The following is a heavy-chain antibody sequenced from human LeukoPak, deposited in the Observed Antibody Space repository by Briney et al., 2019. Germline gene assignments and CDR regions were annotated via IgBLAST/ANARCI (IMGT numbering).Heavy chain of an antibody. J-gene: IGHJ4*02. CDR2: IYYSGST. CDR3: ARGGSAYTLDY. V-gene: IGHV4-59*08. CDR1: GGSISNNY. Sequence: SETLSLTCTVSGGSISNNYWSWIRQPPGKGLEWIGYIYYSGSTNYNPSLKSRVLISVDTSRNQFSLKLTSVTAADTAVYYCARGGSAYTLDYWGQGTLVTVSS. D-gene: IGHD3-16*01.